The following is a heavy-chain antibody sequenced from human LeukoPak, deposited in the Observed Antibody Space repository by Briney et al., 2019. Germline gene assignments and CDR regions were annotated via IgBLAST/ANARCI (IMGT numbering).Heavy chain of an antibody. J-gene: IGHJ4*02. CDR1: GFTFVDYA. Sequence: PGGSLRLSCAVTGFTFVDYAMHWVRQVPGKGLEWDSGINWNSDSIGYADSVKGRFTTSRDNAKNSLYLQMNSLRAEDTAFYYCAINGGGDSGYGNFDYWGQGTLVTVSS. CDR3: AINGGGDSGYGNFDY. D-gene: IGHD5-12*01. CDR2: INWNSDSI. V-gene: IGHV3-9*01.